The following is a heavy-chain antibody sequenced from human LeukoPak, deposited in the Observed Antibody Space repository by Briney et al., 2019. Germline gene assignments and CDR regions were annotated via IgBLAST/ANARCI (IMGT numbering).Heavy chain of an antibody. D-gene: IGHD6-13*01. V-gene: IGHV4-59*08. CDR1: GGSISSYY. CDR3: ARRRIAAADFDY. Sequence: SETLSLTCTVSGGSISSYYWGWIRQPPGKGLEWIGYIYYSGSSNYNPSLKSRVTFSLDTSKNQFSLELSSVTAADTAVYYCARRRIAAADFDYWGQGTLVTVSS. CDR2: IYYSGSS. J-gene: IGHJ4*02.